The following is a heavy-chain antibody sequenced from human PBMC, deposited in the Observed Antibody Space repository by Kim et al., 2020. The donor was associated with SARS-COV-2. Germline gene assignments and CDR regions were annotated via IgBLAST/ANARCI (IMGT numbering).Heavy chain of an antibody. CDR2: IKSDGSST. CDR3: ARGNSHGMDG. D-gene: IGHD2-15*01. J-gene: IGHJ6*02. Sequence: GGSLRLSCAASEFTFSGYWMHWVRQAPGKGLVWVSRIKSDGSSTTYADSVLGRFTVSRANAKNTLYLQMNCLRVEDTAVYYCARGNSHGMDGWCQGTTVT. CDR1: EFTFSGYW. V-gene: IGHV3-74*01.